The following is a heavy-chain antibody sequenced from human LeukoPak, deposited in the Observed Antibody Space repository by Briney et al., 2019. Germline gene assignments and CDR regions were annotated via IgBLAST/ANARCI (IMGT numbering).Heavy chain of an antibody. V-gene: IGHV4-39*07. D-gene: IGHD4-11*01. CDR1: GGSISSSSYY. Sequence: SETLSLTCTVSGGSISSSSYYWGWTRQPPGKGLEWIGRIYYSGSTYYNPSLKSRVTISVDTSKNQFSLKLSSVTAADTAVYYCATDYSNTIGVAFDIWGQGTMVTVSS. J-gene: IGHJ3*02. CDR2: IYYSGST. CDR3: ATDYSNTIGVAFDI.